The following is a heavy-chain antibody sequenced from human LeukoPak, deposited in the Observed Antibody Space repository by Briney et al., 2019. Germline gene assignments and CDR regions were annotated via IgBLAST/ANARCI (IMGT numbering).Heavy chain of an antibody. D-gene: IGHD6-6*01. Sequence: PGGSLRLSCAASGFTFSSYEMNWVRQAPGKGLEWVSYISSSGSTIYYADSVKGRFTISRDNAKKTLYLQMNSLRAEDTAVYYCARGGIAARFYYYGMDVWGQGTTVTVSS. J-gene: IGHJ6*02. CDR3: ARGGIAARFYYYGMDV. CDR2: ISSSGSTI. CDR1: GFTFSSYE. V-gene: IGHV3-48*03.